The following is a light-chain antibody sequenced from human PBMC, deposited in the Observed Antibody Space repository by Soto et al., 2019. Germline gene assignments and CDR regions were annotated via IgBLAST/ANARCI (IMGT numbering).Light chain of an antibody. V-gene: IGKV1-39*01. Sequence: DIQMTQSPSSLSASVGDRVTITCRASQSISSYLNWYQQKPGKAPKLLIYAASSLQSGVPSRFSGIVFGTDFTFTFSSLKPEDFATYYCQQSYSTPRTFGQGTKVDIK. CDR3: QQSYSTPRT. CDR2: AAS. J-gene: IGKJ1*01. CDR1: QSISSY.